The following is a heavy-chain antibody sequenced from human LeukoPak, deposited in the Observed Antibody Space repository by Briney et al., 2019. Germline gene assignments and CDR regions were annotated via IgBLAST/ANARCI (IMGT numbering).Heavy chain of an antibody. CDR3: ARTPDFWSGYSYRRGNWFDP. CDR2: INHSGGT. J-gene: IGHJ5*02. V-gene: IGHV4-34*01. Sequence: PSETLSLTCAVYGGSFRSYYWSWIRQPPGKGLEWIGEINHSGGTYYNPSPKSRVTISADTSKNQFSLKLSSVTAADTAVYYCARTPDFWSGYSYRRGNWFDPWGQGTLVTVSS. CDR1: GGSFRSYY. D-gene: IGHD3-3*01.